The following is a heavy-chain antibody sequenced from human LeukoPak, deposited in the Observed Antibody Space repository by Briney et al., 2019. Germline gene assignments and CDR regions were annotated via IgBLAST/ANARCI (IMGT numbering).Heavy chain of an antibody. Sequence: ASVKVSCKASGYTFTSYYMHWVRQAPGQGLEWMGIINPSGDSTSYAQKFQGRVTMTRNTSISTAYMELSSLRSEDTAVYYCAGIRRGSGSYIPHYWGQGTLVTVSS. D-gene: IGHD3-10*01. V-gene: IGHV1-46*01. CDR1: GYTFTSYY. J-gene: IGHJ4*02. CDR2: INPSGDST. CDR3: AGIRRGSGSYIPHY.